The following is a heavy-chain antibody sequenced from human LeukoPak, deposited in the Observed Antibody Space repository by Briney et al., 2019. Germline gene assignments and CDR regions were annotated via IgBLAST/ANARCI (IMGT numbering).Heavy chain of an antibody. CDR3: ARETLAGFDY. D-gene: IGHD6-19*01. V-gene: IGHV3-53*01. CDR2: IYAGGTT. Sequence: GGSLRLSCAASGFTVSSNYMSWVRQAPGKGLEWVSVIYAGGTTYYADSVKGRFTISRDNSKNTVYLQINSLSAEGTAIYYCARETLAGFDYWGQGTLVTVSS. CDR1: GFTVSSNY. J-gene: IGHJ4*02.